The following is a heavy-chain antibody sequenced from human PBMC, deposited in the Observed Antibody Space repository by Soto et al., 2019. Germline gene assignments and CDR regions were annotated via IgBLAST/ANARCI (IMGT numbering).Heavy chain of an antibody. CDR2: ISGSGGST. Sequence: EVQLLESGGGLVQPGGSLRLSRAASGFTFSSYAMSWVRQAPGKGLEWVSAISGSGGSTYYADSVKGRFTISRDNSKNTLYLQMNSLRAEDTAVYYCAKDGRGGSSAFDIWGQGTMVTVSS. V-gene: IGHV3-23*01. J-gene: IGHJ3*02. CDR1: GFTFSSYA. CDR3: AKDGRGGSSAFDI. D-gene: IGHD1-26*01.